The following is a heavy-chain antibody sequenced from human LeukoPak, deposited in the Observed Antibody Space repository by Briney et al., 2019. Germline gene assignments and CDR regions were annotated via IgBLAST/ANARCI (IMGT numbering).Heavy chain of an antibody. CDR1: GFTFSNSV. D-gene: IGHD4-11*01. V-gene: IGHV3-30*03. J-gene: IGHJ1*01. CDR2: VSYEGSSE. CDR3: ATNLLHDYKGS. Sequence: PGQSLRLSCEASGFTFSNSVMNWVRQAPGKGLEWVALVSYEGSSERYADSVKGRFTISRDNSKNVLYIQMNSLRDEDTAVYYFATNLLHDYKGSWGQGTMVTVSS.